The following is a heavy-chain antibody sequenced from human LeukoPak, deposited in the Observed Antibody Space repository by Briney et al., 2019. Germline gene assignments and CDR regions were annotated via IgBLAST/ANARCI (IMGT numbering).Heavy chain of an antibody. V-gene: IGHV3-53*05. D-gene: IGHD6-13*01. CDR1: GFTVSSNY. CDR3: ARAYTGYSSSWYDY. CDR2: IYSGGST. J-gene: IGHJ4*02. Sequence: GGSLRLSCAASGFTVSSNYMSWVRQAPGKGLEWVSVIYSGGSTYYADSVKGRFTISRDTSTSTVYMELSSLRSEDTAVYYCARAYTGYSSSWYDYWGQGTLVTVSS.